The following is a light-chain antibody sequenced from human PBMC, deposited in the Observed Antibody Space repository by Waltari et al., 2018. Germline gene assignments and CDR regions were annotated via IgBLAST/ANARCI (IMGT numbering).Light chain of an antibody. CDR2: AAS. V-gene: IGKV3-20*01. CDR1: QSVSKY. J-gene: IGKJ1*01. Sequence: IVLTQSPGPLSLSPGERATPSCRASQSVSKYLAWYQQRPGQAPRLPIYAASTRATGIPDRFSGSGFGTDFSLTISRLEPEDFAVYYCQNHERLPATFGQGTKVEIK. CDR3: QNHERLPAT.